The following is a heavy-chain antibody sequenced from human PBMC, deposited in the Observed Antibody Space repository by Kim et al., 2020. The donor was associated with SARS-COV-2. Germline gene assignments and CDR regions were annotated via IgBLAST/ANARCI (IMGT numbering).Heavy chain of an antibody. V-gene: IGHV1-46*01. D-gene: IGHD2-2*01. CDR3: ARDPVVPAATNWFDP. J-gene: IGHJ5*02. Sequence: QKCQGRVTMTRDTSTSTVYMELSSLRSEDTAVYYCARDPVVPAATNWFDPWGQGTLVTVSS.